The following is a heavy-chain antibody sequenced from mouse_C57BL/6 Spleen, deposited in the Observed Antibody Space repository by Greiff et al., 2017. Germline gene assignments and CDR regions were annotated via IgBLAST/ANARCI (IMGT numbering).Heavy chain of an antibody. Sequence: EVKLMESGEGLVKPGGSLKLSCAASGFTFSSYAMSWVRQTPEKRLEWVAYISSGGDYIYYADTVKGRFTISRDNARNTLYLQMSSLKSEDTAMYYCTRDKFHYYAMDYWGQGTSVTVSS. CDR1: GFTFSSYA. CDR3: TRDKFHYYAMDY. V-gene: IGHV5-9-1*02. CDR2: ISSGGDYI. J-gene: IGHJ4*01.